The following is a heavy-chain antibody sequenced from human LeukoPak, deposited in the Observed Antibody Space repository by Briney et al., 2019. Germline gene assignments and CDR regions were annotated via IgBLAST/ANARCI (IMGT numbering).Heavy chain of an antibody. CDR2: INPNSGGT. D-gene: IGHD3-10*01. V-gene: IGHV1-2*02. J-gene: IGHJ6*02. CDR3: ARDLRITMVRGVISLGYHYGMDV. CDR1: GYTFTGYY. Sequence: ASVKVSCKASGYTFTGYYMHWVRQAPGQGLEWMGWINPNSGGTNYAQKFQGRVTMTRDTSISTAYMELSRLRSDDTAVSYCARDLRITMVRGVISLGYHYGMDVWGQGTTVTVSS.